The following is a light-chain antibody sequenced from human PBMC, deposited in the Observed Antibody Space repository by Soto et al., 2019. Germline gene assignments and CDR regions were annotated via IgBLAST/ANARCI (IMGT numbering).Light chain of an antibody. J-gene: IGLJ3*02. CDR3: CSYAASNNFYFV. Sequence: QSALTQPPSASGSPGQSVTISCTGTSSDVGGYNYVSWYQQYPGRAPKLMIYEVTKRPSGVPDRFSGSKSGNMASLTVSGLQAEDEADYYCCSYAASNNFYFVFVGGTKLTVL. CDR2: EVT. CDR1: SSDVGGYNY. V-gene: IGLV2-8*01.